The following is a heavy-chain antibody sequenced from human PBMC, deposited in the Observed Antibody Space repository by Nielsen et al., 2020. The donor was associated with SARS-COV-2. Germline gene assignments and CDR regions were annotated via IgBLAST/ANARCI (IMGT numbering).Heavy chain of an antibody. Sequence: SVKVSCKASGGTFSSYAISWVRQAPGQGLEWMGGIIPIFGTANYAQKLQGRVTMTTDTSTSTAYMELRSLRSDDTAVYYCARGDYYDSSANGYWGQGTLVTVSS. CDR2: IIPIFGTA. V-gene: IGHV1-69*05. J-gene: IGHJ4*02. D-gene: IGHD3-22*01. CDR1: GGTFSSYA. CDR3: ARGDYYDSSANGY.